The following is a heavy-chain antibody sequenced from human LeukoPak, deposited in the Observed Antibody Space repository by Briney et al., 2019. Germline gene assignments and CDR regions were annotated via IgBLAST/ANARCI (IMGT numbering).Heavy chain of an antibody. V-gene: IGHV4-34*01. CDR3: ARISVGATPYIDV. CDR1: GGSFSGYY. D-gene: IGHD1-26*01. J-gene: IGHJ6*03. CDR2: INHSGST. Sequence: AETLSLTCGVYGGSFSGYYWIWIRQPPGKGLEWIGEINHSGSTKYNPSLKSPVTISIDTSKNQFSLKLSSVTAADTAVYYCARISVGATPYIDVWGKGTTVTVSS.